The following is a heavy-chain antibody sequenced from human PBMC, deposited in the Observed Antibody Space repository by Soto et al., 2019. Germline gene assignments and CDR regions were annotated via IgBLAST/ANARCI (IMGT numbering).Heavy chain of an antibody. CDR3: ATGVIWIGYFTVDS. CDR1: GGSFGNSA. Sequence: SVKVSCKASGGSFGNSAINWVRQTPGQGLEWLGGFIPVYRTLNYAQKFQGRVTITADESTGTAYMTLSSLASDDTAVYYCATGVIWIGYFTVDSWGQGARVTVSS. V-gene: IGHV1-69*13. J-gene: IGHJ4*02. D-gene: IGHD3-3*01. CDR2: FIPVYRTL.